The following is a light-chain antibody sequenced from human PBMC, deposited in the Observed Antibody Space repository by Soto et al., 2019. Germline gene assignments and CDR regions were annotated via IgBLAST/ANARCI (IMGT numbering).Light chain of an antibody. J-gene: IGLJ2*01. CDR2: EVT. CDR1: SSDVGGYNY. CDR3: SSCTSSNTVV. V-gene: IGLV2-14*01. Sequence: QSALTQPASVSGSPGQSITISCTGTSSDVGGYNYVSWYQQHPGKAPKLMIYEVTNRPSGVSNRFSGSKSGNTASLTISGLQAEDEADYYCSSCTSSNTVVFGGGTKVTVL.